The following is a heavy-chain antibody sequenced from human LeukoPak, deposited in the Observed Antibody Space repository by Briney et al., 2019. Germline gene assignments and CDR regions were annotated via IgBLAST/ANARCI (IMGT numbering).Heavy chain of an antibody. CDR1: GFTLWSYA. D-gene: IGHD3-9*01. CDR2: ISGSGGIT. Sequence: GGSLTLSCAASGFTLWSYAMSWVRQAPGKGLEWVSTISGSGGITYYADSVEGRFTISRDNSKNILYLQMNSLRAEDTAVYYCAKLRRGYDILTGYDFWGQGILVTVSS. CDR3: AKLRRGYDILTGYDF. J-gene: IGHJ4*02. V-gene: IGHV3-23*01.